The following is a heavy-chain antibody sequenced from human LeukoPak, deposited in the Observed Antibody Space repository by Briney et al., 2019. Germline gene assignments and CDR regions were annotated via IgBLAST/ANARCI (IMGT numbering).Heavy chain of an antibody. CDR1: GYTFTTYY. CDR3: ARDGGDEILDY. CDR2: INPSGGGT. Sequence: ASVKVSCKASGYTFTTYYMHWVRQAPGQGLVWMGLINPSGGGTRYAQKFQGRVTMTRDTSTSTVYMELSSLRSEDTAVYYCARDGGDEILDYWGQGTLVTVSS. V-gene: IGHV1-46*01. J-gene: IGHJ4*02. D-gene: IGHD4-17*01.